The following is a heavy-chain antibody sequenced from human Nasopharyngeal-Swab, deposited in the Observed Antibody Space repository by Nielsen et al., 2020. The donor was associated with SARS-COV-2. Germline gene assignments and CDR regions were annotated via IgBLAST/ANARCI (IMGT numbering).Heavy chain of an antibody. J-gene: IGHJ5*02. CDR2: INGGNGNT. V-gene: IGHV1-3*01. D-gene: IGHD3-9*01. CDR1: GYTFTSYA. Sequence: ASVKVSCKASGYTFTSYALHWVRQAPGQRLEWMGCINGGNGNTKYSQKFQGRVTITRDTSASTAYMELSSLRSEDTAVYYCARDCSSGVRYFDWLSPGYNWFDPWGQGTLVIVSS. CDR3: ARDCSSGVRYFDWLSPGYNWFDP.